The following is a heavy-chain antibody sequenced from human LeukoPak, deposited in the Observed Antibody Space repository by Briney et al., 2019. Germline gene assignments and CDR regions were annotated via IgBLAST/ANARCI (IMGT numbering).Heavy chain of an antibody. V-gene: IGHV1-2*02. CDR3: ARDRARLHAFDI. CDR2: INPNSGGT. CDR1: GYTFTSYY. Sequence: ASVKVSCKASGYTFTSYYMHWVRQAPGQGLEWMGWINPNSGGTNYAQKFQGRVTMTRDTSISTAYMELSRLRSDDTAVYYCARDRARLHAFDIWGQGTMVTVSS. D-gene: IGHD4-11*01. J-gene: IGHJ3*02.